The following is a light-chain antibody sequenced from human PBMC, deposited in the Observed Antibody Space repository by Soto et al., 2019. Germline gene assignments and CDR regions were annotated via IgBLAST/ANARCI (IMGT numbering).Light chain of an antibody. CDR1: QSVSSY. V-gene: IGKV3-11*01. J-gene: IGKJ2*01. Sequence: EIVLTQSPATLSLSPGERATLSCRASQSVSSYLAWYQQKPGQAPRLLFFDASNRATGIPARFSGSGSGTDFTLTISSLEPEDFAVYYCQQRSKWPRTFGQGTKLEIK. CDR2: DAS. CDR3: QQRSKWPRT.